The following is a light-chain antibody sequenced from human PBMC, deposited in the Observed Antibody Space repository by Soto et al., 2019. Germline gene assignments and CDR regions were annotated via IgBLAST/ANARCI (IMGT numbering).Light chain of an antibody. CDR1: NSDIGDWNY. Sequence: QSALTQPASVSGSPGQSITISCTGANSDIGDWNYVSWYQQSPGKAPKLIIYDVTKRPSGVPDRFSGSKSGNTASLTISGLQTDDEADYYCCSYAGSYTHVFGTGTKVTVL. CDR2: DVT. V-gene: IGLV2-11*01. CDR3: CSYAGSYTHV. J-gene: IGLJ1*01.